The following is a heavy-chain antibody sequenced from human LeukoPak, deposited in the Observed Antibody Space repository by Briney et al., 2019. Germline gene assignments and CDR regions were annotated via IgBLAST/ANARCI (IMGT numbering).Heavy chain of an antibody. CDR1: GYTFTSYY. Sequence: VASVKVSCXASGYTFTSYYMHWVRLAPGQGLEWMGIINPSGGSTSYAQKFQGRVTMTRDTSTSTVYMELSSLRSEDTAVYYCARDIATRRMYYYYYYMDVWGKGTTVTASS. V-gene: IGHV1-46*01. CDR3: ARDIATRRMYYYYYYMDV. CDR2: INPSGGST. J-gene: IGHJ6*03. D-gene: IGHD6-6*01.